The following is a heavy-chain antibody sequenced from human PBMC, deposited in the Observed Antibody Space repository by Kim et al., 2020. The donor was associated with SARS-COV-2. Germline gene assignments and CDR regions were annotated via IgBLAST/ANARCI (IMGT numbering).Heavy chain of an antibody. D-gene: IGHD2-15*01. V-gene: IGHV4-30-2*01. CDR2: IYHSGST. Sequence: SETLSLTCAVSGGSISSGGYSWSWIRQPPGKGLEWIGYIYHSGSTYYNPSLKSRVTISVDRSKNQFSLKLSSVTAADTAVYYCARGYCSGGSCLPNNWFDPWVQGTLVTVSS. CDR3: ARGYCSGGSCLPNNWFDP. CDR1: GGSISSGGYS. J-gene: IGHJ5*02.